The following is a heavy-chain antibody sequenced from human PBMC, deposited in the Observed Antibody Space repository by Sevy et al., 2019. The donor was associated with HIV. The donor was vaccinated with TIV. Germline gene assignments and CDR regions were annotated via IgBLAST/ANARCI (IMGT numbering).Heavy chain of an antibody. J-gene: IGHJ4*02. CDR1: GGIFRSNA. V-gene: IGHV1-69*05. D-gene: IGHD3-10*01. CDR2: TIAVFGTT. CDR3: ARDKYYYISGSFDY. Sequence: ASVKVSCKTSGGIFRSNAISWVRQAPGQGLEWMGGTIAVFGTTNYAQKFQGRVTVTTDESRGTAYMGLSSLRSEDTALYYCARDKYYYISGSFDYWGQGTPATVSS.